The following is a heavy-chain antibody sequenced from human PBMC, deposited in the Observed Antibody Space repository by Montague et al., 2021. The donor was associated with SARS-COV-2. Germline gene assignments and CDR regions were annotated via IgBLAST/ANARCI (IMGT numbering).Heavy chain of an antibody. J-gene: IGHJ5*02. CDR1: GGSISSSNW. CDR2: IYHSGST. CDR3: ARFPYYYDNWFDP. Sequence: SETLSLTCAVSGGSISSSNWWSWVRQPPGKGLEWIGEIYHSGSTNYNPSLKSRVTISADKSKNQFSLKLSSVTAADTAVYYCARFPYYYDNWFDPWGQGTLVTVSS. D-gene: IGHD3-22*01. V-gene: IGHV4-4*02.